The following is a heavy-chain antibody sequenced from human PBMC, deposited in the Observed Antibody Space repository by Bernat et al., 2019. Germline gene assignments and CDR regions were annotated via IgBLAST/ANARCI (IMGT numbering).Heavy chain of an antibody. D-gene: IGHD2-2*01. CDR2: ISSSSSTI. V-gene: IGHV3-48*01. CDR1: GFTFSSYS. CDR3: ARRDCSSTGCYSHYYGMDV. J-gene: IGHJ6*02. Sequence: EVQLVESGGGLVQPGGSLRLSCAASGFTFSSYSMNWVRQAPGKGLEWVSYISSSSSTIYYADSVKGRFTISRDNAKNSLFLQMNSLRAEDTAVYYCARRDCSSTGCYSHYYGMDVWGQGTTVTVSS.